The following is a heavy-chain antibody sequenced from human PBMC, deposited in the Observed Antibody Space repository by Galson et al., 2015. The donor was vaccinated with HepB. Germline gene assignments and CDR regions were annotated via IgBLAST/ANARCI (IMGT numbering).Heavy chain of an antibody. CDR3: AIDQGAAAAPPYYYYSYMDV. CDR1: GYTFTNFD. CDR2: VNPNSGNT. J-gene: IGHJ6*03. Sequence: SVKVSCKASGYTFTNFDISWVRQATGQGLEWMGWVNPNSGNTGYAQKFQGRVTMTRNTPIGTAYMELSSLRSEDTAVYYCAIDQGAAAAPPYYYYSYMDVWGKGTTVTVSS. V-gene: IGHV1-8*01. D-gene: IGHD6-13*01.